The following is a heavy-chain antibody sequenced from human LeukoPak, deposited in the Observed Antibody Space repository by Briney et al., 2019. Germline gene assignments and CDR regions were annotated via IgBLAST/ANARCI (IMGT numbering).Heavy chain of an antibody. CDR2: IYNGVNT. CDR3: ARSRAFNSGAFDP. CDR1: GASVSSASY. D-gene: IGHD1-26*01. V-gene: IGHV4-61*01. Sequence: SETLSLTCTVSGASVSSASYWTWIRQPPGKGVEWIAHIYNGVNTNYNPSLESRVTISVDTSKNQFSLRLNSVTAADTAVYYCARSRAFNSGAFDPWGQGSLVTVSS. J-gene: IGHJ5*02.